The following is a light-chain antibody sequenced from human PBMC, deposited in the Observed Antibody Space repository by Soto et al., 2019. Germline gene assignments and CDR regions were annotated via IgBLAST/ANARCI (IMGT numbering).Light chain of an antibody. V-gene: IGLV1-40*01. CDR2: SNN. CDR1: SSNIGAGYD. J-gene: IGLJ1*01. CDR3: QSYDISLSAYV. Sequence: QSVLTQPPSVSGAPGQRVTTSCTGSSSNIGAGYDVHWYQQLPGTAPKLLIYSNNNRPSGVPDRFSGSKSATSASLAITGLQAEDETDYYCQSYDISLSAYVFGTGTKVTVL.